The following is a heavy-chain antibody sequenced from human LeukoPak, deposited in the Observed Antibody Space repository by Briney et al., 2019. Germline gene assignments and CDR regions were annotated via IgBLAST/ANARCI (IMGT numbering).Heavy chain of an antibody. V-gene: IGHV1-69*13. J-gene: IGHJ4*02. D-gene: IGHD1-7*01. Sequence: SVKVSCKASGGTFNRYAISWVRQAPGQGLEWMGGIIPIFGTANYAQKFQGRVTITADESSSTAYMELSSLRSEDTAVYYCSNWNSGFDYWGQGTLVTVSS. CDR1: GGTFNRYA. CDR3: SNWNSGFDY. CDR2: IIPIFGTA.